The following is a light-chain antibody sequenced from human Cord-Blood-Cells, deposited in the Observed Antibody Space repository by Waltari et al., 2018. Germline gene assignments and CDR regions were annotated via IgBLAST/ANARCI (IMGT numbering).Light chain of an antibody. CDR1: SSDVGGYNY. V-gene: IGLV2-14*01. J-gene: IGLJ3*02. Sequence: QSALTQPASVSGSPGQSITISCTGTSSDVGGYNYVSWYQQHPGNAPKLMIYDVSKRPSGVSNRFSGSKSGNTASLTISGLQAEDEADYYCSSYTSSSTEFGGGTKLTVL. CDR2: DVS. CDR3: SSYTSSSTE.